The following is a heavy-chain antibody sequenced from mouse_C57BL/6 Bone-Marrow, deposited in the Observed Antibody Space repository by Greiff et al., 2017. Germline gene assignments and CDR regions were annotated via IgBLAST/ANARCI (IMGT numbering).Heavy chain of an antibody. CDR1: GYTFTSYW. D-gene: IGHD2-1*01. CDR2: IDPNSGGT. J-gene: IGHJ1*03. V-gene: IGHV1-72*01. CDR3: AHGNYFYWYFAV. Sequence: QVQLQQPGAELVKPGASVKLSCKASGYTFTSYWMHWVKQRPGRGLEWIGRIDPNSGGTKYNEQFKSKATLTVDKPSSTAYMQLIVLTSEDSAVYYCAHGNYFYWYFAVWGTGTTVTVSS.